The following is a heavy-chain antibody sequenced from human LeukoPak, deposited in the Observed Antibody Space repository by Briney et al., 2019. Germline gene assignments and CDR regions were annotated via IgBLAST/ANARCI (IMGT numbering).Heavy chain of an antibody. CDR2: INPNSGGT. V-gene: IGHV1-2*02. D-gene: IGHD3-22*01. CDR3: ARETMYYYDSSPQVGDY. J-gene: IGHJ4*02. CDR1: GYTFTGYY. Sequence: ASVKVSCKASGYTFTGYYMHWVRQAPGQGLEWMGWINPNSGGTNYAQKFQGRVTMTRDTSISTAYMELRSLRSDDTAVYYCARETMYYYDSSPQVGDYWGQGTLVTVSS.